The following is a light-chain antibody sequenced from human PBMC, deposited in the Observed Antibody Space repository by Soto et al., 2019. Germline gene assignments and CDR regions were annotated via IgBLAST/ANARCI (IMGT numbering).Light chain of an antibody. J-gene: IGLJ2*01. CDR2: DVS. CDR1: SSDVGGYNY. Sequence: QSALTQPASVSGSPGQSITISCTGTSSDVGGYNYVSWYQQHPGKAPKLMIYDVSNRPSGVSNRFSGSKSGNTASLTISGLQAEDEDDCYCSSYTSSSTLAVFGGGTKLTVL. CDR3: SSYTSSSTLAV. V-gene: IGLV2-14*01.